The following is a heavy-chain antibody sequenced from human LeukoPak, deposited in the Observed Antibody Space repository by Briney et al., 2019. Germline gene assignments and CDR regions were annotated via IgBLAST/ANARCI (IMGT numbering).Heavy chain of an antibody. Sequence: SETLSLTCTVSGGLISISTYYWGWIRQPPGKGLEWIGSIYYSGTTHYNPSLKSRVTIAVDTSKNQFSLKLSSVTAADTAVYYCARRRRYSSGWYEYVYWGQGTLVTVSS. V-gene: IGHV4-39*07. J-gene: IGHJ4*02. CDR3: ARRRRYSSGWYEYVY. D-gene: IGHD6-19*01. CDR2: IYYSGTT. CDR1: GGLISISTYY.